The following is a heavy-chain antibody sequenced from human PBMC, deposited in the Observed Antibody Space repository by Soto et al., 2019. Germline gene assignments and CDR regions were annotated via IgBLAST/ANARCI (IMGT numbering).Heavy chain of an antibody. D-gene: IGHD4-17*01. V-gene: IGHV4-31*03. CDR2: IYYTGST. J-gene: IGHJ4*02. CDR1: GDSISSGGYY. CDR3: ARRYGPAFDY. Sequence: SETLSLTCTVSGDSISSGGYYWNWFRQQPGKALEWIGYIYYTGSTYYNPSLKSRVTISVDTSKTHFSLKLSSVTAADTAVYYCARRYGPAFDYWGQGTLVTVSS.